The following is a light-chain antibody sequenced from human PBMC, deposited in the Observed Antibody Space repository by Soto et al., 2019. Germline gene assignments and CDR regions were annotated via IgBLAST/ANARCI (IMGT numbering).Light chain of an antibody. Sequence: EIVMTQSPLTLPVTPGEPASISFSAMQILVYNNTYNYLDWYVQKPGQSPQLLIYFGPNRAPGVPDRFSGSGSGTDFTLKINRVEAEDVGTYYCMQALQSLTFGQGTRLEIK. CDR3: MQALQSLT. J-gene: IGKJ5*01. CDR1: QILVYNNTYNY. CDR2: FGP. V-gene: IGKV2-28*01.